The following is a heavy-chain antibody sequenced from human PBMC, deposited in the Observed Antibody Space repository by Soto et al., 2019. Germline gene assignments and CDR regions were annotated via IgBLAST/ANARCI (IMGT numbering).Heavy chain of an antibody. V-gene: IGHV3-30-3*01. CDR3: ARDRARYSSSMLDAFDI. J-gene: IGHJ3*02. CDR2: ISYDGSNK. Sequence: QVQLVESGRGVVQPGRSLRLSCAASGFTFSSYAMHWVRQAPGKGLEWVAVISYDGSNKYYADSVKGRFTISRDNSKNTLYLQMNSLRAEDTAVYYCARDRARYSSSMLDAFDIWGQGTMVTVSS. CDR1: GFTFSSYA. D-gene: IGHD6-6*01.